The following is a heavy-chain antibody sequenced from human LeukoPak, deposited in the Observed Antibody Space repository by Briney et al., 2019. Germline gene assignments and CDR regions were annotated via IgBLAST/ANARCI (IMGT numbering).Heavy chain of an antibody. CDR2: ISYDGSNK. CDR3: AKLGSGSYRDYYYGMDV. V-gene: IGHV3-30*18. CDR1: GFTFSSYG. D-gene: IGHD1-26*01. J-gene: IGHJ6*02. Sequence: PGGSLRLSCAASGFTFSSYGMHWVRQAPGKGLEWVAVISYDGSNKYYADSVKGRFTISRDNSKNTLYLQMNSLRAEDTAVYYYAKLGSGSYRDYYYGMDVWGQGTTVTVSS.